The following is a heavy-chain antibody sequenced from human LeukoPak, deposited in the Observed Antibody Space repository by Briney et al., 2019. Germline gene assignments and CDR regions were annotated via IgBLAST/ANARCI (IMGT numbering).Heavy chain of an antibody. D-gene: IGHD2-15*01. CDR1: GYTFTGHY. Sequence: ASVKVSCKASGYTFTGHYMHWVRQAPGQGLEWMGWINPNSGGTNYAQKFQGRVTMTRDTSISTAYMELSRLRSDDTAVYYCARDRGVDYCSGGSCSHYYYYMDVWGKGTTVTISS. V-gene: IGHV1-2*02. J-gene: IGHJ6*03. CDR2: INPNSGGT. CDR3: ARDRGVDYCSGGSCSHYYYYMDV.